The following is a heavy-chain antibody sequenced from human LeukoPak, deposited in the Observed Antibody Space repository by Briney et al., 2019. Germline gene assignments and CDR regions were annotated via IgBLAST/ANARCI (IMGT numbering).Heavy chain of an antibody. J-gene: IGHJ5*02. Sequence: PSETLSLTCTVSGGSVSSGSYYWSWIRQPPGKGLEWIGDIYYSGSTNYNPSLKSRVTISVDTSKNQFSLKLSSVTAADTAVYYCASLRHGDYGEGNWFDPWGQGTLVTVSS. D-gene: IGHD4-17*01. CDR3: ASLRHGDYGEGNWFDP. CDR2: IYYSGST. V-gene: IGHV4-61*01. CDR1: GGSVSSGSYY.